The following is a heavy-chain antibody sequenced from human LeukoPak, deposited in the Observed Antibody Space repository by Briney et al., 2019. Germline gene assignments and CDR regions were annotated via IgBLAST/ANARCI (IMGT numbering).Heavy chain of an antibody. Sequence: SVKVSCKASGGAFTISPISWVRQARGQGLEWMGRIIPTLHTANYAQKFLGRVTVTADKSTSTFYMELSSLRSDDTAMYCCVGDSDSTAYYWGSWFDPWGQGTLVTVSS. J-gene: IGHJ5*02. CDR3: VGDSDSTAYYWGSWFDP. V-gene: IGHV1-69*08. CDR2: IIPTLHTA. D-gene: IGHD3-22*01. CDR1: GGAFTISP.